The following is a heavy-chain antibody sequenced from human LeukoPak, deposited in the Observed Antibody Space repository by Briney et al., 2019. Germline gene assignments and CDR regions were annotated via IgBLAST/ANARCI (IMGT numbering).Heavy chain of an antibody. Sequence: EPGGSLRLSCAASGFTFDDYAMHWVRQAPGRGLEWVSGISWNSGSIGYADSVKGRFTISRDNAKNSLYLQMNSLRAEDTALYYCAKDRAGYSSGYDYWGQGTLVTVSS. D-gene: IGHD6-19*01. CDR1: GFTFDDYA. CDR2: ISWNSGSI. J-gene: IGHJ4*02. V-gene: IGHV3-9*01. CDR3: AKDRAGYSSGYDY.